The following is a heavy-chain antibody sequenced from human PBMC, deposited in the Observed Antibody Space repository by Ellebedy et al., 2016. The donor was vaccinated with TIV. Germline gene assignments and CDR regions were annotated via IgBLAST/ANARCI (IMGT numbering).Heavy chain of an antibody. CDR1: GFTFSDFA. Sequence: GGSLRLSCAASGFTFSDFAMNWVRQAPGKGLEWVSAISGSGGASFYADSVKGRFTISRDNSKNTLYLQMNSLRAEDTAVYYCAQGRATGIYSCDFWGQGTLVTVSS. J-gene: IGHJ4*02. D-gene: IGHD1-26*01. V-gene: IGHV3-23*01. CDR3: AQGRATGIYSCDF. CDR2: ISGSGGAS.